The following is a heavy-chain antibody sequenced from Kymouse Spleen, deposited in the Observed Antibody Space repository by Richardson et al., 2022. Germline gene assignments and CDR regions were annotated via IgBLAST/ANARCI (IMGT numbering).Heavy chain of an antibody. J-gene: IGHJ4*02. CDR2: IWYDGSNK. CDR1: GFTFSSYG. D-gene: IGHD3-22*01. Sequence: QVQLVESGGGVVQPGRSLRLSCAASGFTFSSYGMHWVRQAPGKGLEWVAVIWYDGSNKYYADSVKGRFTISRDNSKNTLYLQMNSLRAEDTAVYYCARPRITMIVVVINPL*LLGPGNPGHRLL. V-gene: IGHV3-33*01. CDR3: ARPRITMIVVVINPL*L.